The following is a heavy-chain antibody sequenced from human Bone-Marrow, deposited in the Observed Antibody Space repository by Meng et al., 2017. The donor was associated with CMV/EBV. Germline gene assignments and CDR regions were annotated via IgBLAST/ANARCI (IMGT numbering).Heavy chain of an antibody. V-gene: IGHV6-1*01. CDR1: GDSVSSTSAT. Sequence: QVQLQQSGPGLVKPSQTSSLTCAISGDSVSSTSATWNWIRQSPSRGLEWLGRTYYRSKWSTDYAVSVRGRITINPDTSRNQFSLQLDSVTPEDTATYYCARGWQLHSWGQGTLVTVSS. J-gene: IGHJ4*02. CDR3: ARGWQLHS. CDR2: TYYRSKWST. D-gene: IGHD1-7*01.